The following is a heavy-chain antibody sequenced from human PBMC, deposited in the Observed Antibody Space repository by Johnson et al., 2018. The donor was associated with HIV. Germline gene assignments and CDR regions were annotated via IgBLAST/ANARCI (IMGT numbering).Heavy chain of an antibody. CDR2: IRYDGSNK. CDR1: GFTFSSYG. V-gene: IGHV3-30*02. J-gene: IGHJ3*02. Sequence: QVQLVESGGGVVQPGGSLRLSCAASGFTFSSYGMHWVRQAPGKGLEWVAFIRYDGSNKYYADFVKGRFSISRDNSKNTLYLQMNSLRAEDTAVFYCAKSFLMGADDALDIWGQGTVVTVSS. CDR3: AKSFLMGADDALDI. D-gene: IGHD1-26*01.